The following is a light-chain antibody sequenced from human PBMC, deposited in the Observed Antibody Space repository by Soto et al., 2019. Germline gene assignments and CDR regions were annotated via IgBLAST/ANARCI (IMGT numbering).Light chain of an antibody. Sequence: AIRMTQSPSSLSASTGDRVTITCRASQGISSYLAWYQQKPGKAPKLLIYDASSLESGVPSRFSGSGSGTEFTLTISSLQPDDLATYYCQQYNLYWTFGQGTKVEIK. CDR2: DAS. V-gene: IGKV1-8*01. CDR1: QGISSY. CDR3: QQYNLYWT. J-gene: IGKJ1*01.